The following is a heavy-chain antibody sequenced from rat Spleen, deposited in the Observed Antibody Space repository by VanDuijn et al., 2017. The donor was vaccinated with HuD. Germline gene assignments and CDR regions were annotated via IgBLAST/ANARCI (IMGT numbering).Heavy chain of an antibody. D-gene: IGHD1-4*01. CDR2: VWYDGDT. V-gene: IGHV2-63*01. CDR3: TREYLTTGVMDA. Sequence: QVQLKESGPGLVQPSQTLSLTCTVSGSSLTSKSVSWIRQPPGKGLEWMGRVWYDGDTAYNSALKSRLSISRDTSKNQLFLKMNSLQTDDTGTYYCTREYLTTGVMDAWGQGASVTVSS. CDR1: GSSLTSKS. J-gene: IGHJ4*01.